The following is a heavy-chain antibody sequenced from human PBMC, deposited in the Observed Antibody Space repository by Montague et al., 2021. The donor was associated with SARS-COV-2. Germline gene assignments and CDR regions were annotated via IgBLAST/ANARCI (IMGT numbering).Heavy chain of an antibody. J-gene: IGHJ4*02. CDR2: ISATGSYI. CDR1: GLSFSDCD. V-gene: IGHV3-21*01. Sequence: SLRLSCAASGLSFSDCDMNWVRQAPGKGLEWVSSISATGSYIYYGDSVKGRFAISRDNAKKSLYLQMDSLRAEDTAVYYCAADPEVQKHRLAHFDYWGQGTPVTVSS. CDR3: AADPEVQKHRLAHFDY. D-gene: IGHD6-25*01.